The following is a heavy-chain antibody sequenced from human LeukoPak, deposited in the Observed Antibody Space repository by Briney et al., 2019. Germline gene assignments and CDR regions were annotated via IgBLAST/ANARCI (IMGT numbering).Heavy chain of an antibody. CDR1: GFTFSNYW. CDR3: ARDRGFDY. D-gene: IGHD3-10*01. V-gene: IGHV3-74*01. J-gene: IGHJ4*02. Sequence: RPGGSLRLSCAASGFTFSNYWMHWVRQAPGKGLVWVSRISTDGTGTSYADSVKGRFTISRDNAKNTLYLQMNSLRAEDTAVYYCARDRGFDYWGQGTLVTVSS. CDR2: ISTDGTGT.